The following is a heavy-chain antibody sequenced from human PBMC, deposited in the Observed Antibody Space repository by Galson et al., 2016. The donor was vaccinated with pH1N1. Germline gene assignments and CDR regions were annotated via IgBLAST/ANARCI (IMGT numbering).Heavy chain of an antibody. CDR3: ARDLVRSVPHQGYLDL. D-gene: IGHD6-13*01. CDR1: GFTFRSYA. Sequence: SLRLSCAGSGFTFRSYAMSWVRLAPGKGLQWVSTISATGGSTYYVDSVKGRFTISRDNSRNTLHLQMNGLRDEDTAVYWCARDLVRSVPHQGYLDLWGRGTLVTVSS. J-gene: IGHJ2*01. V-gene: IGHV3-23*01. CDR2: ISATGGST.